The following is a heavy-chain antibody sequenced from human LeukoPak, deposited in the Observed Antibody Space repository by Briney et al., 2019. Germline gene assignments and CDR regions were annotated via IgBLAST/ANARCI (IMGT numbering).Heavy chain of an antibody. J-gene: IGHJ4*02. CDR2: IIPLFDTS. CDR3: ATVGPYCSSTSCPFDY. V-gene: IGHV1-69*06. Sequence: GASVKVSCKASGGTFSSSTINWVRQAPGQGLEWMGLIIPLFDTSNYAQEFQGRVTMTEDTSTDTAYMELSSLRSEDTAVYYCATVGPYCSSTSCPFDYWGQGTLVTVSS. CDR1: GGTFSSST. D-gene: IGHD2-2*01.